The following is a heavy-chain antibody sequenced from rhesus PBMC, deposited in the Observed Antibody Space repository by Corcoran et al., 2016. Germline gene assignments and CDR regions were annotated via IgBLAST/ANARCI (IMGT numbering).Heavy chain of an antibody. Sequence: EVQLVESGGGLVQPGGSLRLSCAASGFTFRSYGMHWVRQAPGKGLEWVAVISYEGSKKYYDDSLKERVTISRDKSKNMLDRQINSLKLEDTAGYYCAREGGAIHLFDYWGQGVLVTVSS. CDR3: AREGGAIHLFDY. D-gene: IGHD4-23*01. CDR2: ISYEGSKK. V-gene: IGHV3-54*02. CDR1: GFTFRSYG. J-gene: IGHJ4*01.